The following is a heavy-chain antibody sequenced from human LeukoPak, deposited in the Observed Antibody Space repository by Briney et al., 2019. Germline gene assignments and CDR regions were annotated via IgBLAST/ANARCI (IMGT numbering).Heavy chain of an antibody. CDR1: GFTFSSYG. D-gene: IGHD6-19*01. V-gene: IGHV3-30*18. CDR3: AKQIGYSSGWYQFDY. Sequence: GGSLRLSCAASGFTFSSYGMHWVRQAPGKGLEWVAVISYDGSNKYYADSVKGRFTVSRDNSKNTLYLQMNSLRAEDTAVYYCAKQIGYSSGWYQFDYWGQGTLVTVSS. J-gene: IGHJ4*02. CDR2: ISYDGSNK.